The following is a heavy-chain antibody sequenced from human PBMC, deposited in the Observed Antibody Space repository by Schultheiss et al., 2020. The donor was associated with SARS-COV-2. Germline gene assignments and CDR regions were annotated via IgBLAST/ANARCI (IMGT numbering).Heavy chain of an antibody. CDR1: GFTFSAYS. V-gene: IGHV3-21*01. Sequence: GGSLRLSCVASGFTFSAYSMTWVRQAPGKGLEWVSSISSSSSYIYYADSVKGRFTISRDNAKNTLYLQMDSLRDEDTAVYYCARALSSGGRIDPWGQGTLVTVSS. D-gene: IGHD1-26*01. CDR3: ARALSSGGRIDP. J-gene: IGHJ5*02. CDR2: ISSSSSYI.